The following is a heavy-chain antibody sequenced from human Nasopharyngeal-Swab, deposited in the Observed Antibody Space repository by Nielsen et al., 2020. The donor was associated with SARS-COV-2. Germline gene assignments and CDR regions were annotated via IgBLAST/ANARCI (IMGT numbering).Heavy chain of an antibody. CDR1: GGSISSYY. J-gene: IGHJ4*02. V-gene: IGHV4-59*08. Sequence: SETLSLTCTVSGGSISSYYWSWIRQPPGKGLEWIGYIYYSGSTKYNPSLKSRVTISVDTSKNQFPLKLSSVTAADTAVYYCARLSSGYYPFDYWGQGTLVTVSS. CDR3: ARLSSGYYPFDY. D-gene: IGHD6-19*01. CDR2: IYYSGST.